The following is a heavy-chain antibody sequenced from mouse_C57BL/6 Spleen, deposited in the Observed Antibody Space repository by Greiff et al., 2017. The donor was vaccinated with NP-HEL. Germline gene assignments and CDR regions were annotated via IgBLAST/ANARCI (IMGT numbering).Heavy chain of an antibody. CDR3: IYGSSYAWFAY. CDR1: GFTFSNYW. J-gene: IGHJ3*01. D-gene: IGHD1-1*01. V-gene: IGHV6-3*01. Sequence: EVKLLESGGGLVQPGGSMKLSCVASGFTFSNYWMNWVRQSPEKGLEWVAQIRLKSDNYATHYAESVKGRFTISRDDSKSSVYLQMNNLRAEDTGIYYCIYGSSYAWFAYWGQGTLVTVSA. CDR2: IRLKSDNYAT.